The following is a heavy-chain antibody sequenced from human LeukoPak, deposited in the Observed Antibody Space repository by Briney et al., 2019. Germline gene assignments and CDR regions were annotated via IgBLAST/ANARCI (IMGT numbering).Heavy chain of an antibody. Sequence: GGSLRLSCAASGFTFSSYSMNWVRQAPGKGLEWVAVISYDGSNKYYADSVKGRFTISRDNSKNTLYLQMNSLRAEDTAVYYCAKDGYYGSGSYYPNGGAFDIWGQGTMVTVSS. J-gene: IGHJ3*02. CDR3: AKDGYYGSGSYYPNGGAFDI. V-gene: IGHV3-30*18. CDR1: GFTFSSYS. CDR2: ISYDGSNK. D-gene: IGHD3-10*01.